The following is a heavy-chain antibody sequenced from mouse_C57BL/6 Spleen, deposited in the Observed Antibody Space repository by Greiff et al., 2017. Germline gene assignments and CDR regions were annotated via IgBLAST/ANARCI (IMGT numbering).Heavy chain of an antibody. Sequence: EVKLMESGAELVKPGASVKLSCTASGFNIKDYYMHWVKQRTEQGLEWIGRIDPEDGETKYAPEFQGKATITADTSSNTDYLQLSSLTSEDTAVYYCARSSHYFDYWGQGTTLTVSS. CDR2: IDPEDGET. CDR3: ARSSHYFDY. V-gene: IGHV14-2*01. CDR1: GFNIKDYY. D-gene: IGHD1-1*01. J-gene: IGHJ2*01.